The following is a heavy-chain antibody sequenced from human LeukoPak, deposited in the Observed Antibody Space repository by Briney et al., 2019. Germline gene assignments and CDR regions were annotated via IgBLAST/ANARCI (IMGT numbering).Heavy chain of an antibody. J-gene: IGHJ4*02. Sequence: SVKVSCKASGGTFSSYAISWVRQAPGQGLEWMGRIIPISGTANYAQKFQGRVTITTDESTSTAYMELSSLRSEDTAVYYCARGPSIQLWLPFDYWGQGTLVTVSS. CDR2: IIPISGTA. D-gene: IGHD5-18*01. CDR1: GGTFSSYA. CDR3: ARGPSIQLWLPFDY. V-gene: IGHV1-69*05.